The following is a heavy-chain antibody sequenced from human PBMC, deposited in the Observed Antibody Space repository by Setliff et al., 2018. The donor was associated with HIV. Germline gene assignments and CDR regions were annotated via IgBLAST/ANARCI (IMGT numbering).Heavy chain of an antibody. J-gene: IGHJ2*01. CDR1: GYTFTSYT. CDR3: ARDGRVLLWFGELAWYFDL. CDR2: INTGNANT. V-gene: IGHV1-3*04. D-gene: IGHD3-10*01. Sequence: ASVKVSCKASGYTFTSYTIHWVRQAPGQRLEWMGRINTGNANTKCSQKFQDRVTITRDTSASTAYMELSSLRSEDTAVYYCARDGRVLLWFGELAWYFDLWGRGTLVTVSS.